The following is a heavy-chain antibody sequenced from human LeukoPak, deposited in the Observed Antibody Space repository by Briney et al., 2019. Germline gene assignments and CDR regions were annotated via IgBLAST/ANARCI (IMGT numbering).Heavy chain of an antibody. D-gene: IGHD6-13*01. Sequence: PGGPLRLSCAASGFTFSSSWMHWVRQAPGKGLVWFSRIYSDGSSTTYAGSVKGRFTISRDNANNTLYLQMDSLGAEDTALYYCARGGSTWLDYWGQGALVTVSS. CDR1: GFTFSSSW. V-gene: IGHV3-74*03. CDR2: IYSDGSST. CDR3: ARGGSTWLDY. J-gene: IGHJ4*02.